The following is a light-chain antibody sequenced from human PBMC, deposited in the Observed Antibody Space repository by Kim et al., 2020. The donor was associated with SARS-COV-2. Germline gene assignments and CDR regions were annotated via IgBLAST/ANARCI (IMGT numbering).Light chain of an antibody. Sequence: GQRVHFSCSGSSSNIGSNFGYWYQQLPGTAPKLLIYRNNQRPSGVPDRFSGSKSGTSAYLAISGLRSEDEADYYCAAWDDSLSGRVFGGGTQLTVL. CDR1: SSNIGSNF. J-gene: IGLJ2*01. V-gene: IGLV1-47*01. CDR2: RNN. CDR3: AAWDDSLSGRV.